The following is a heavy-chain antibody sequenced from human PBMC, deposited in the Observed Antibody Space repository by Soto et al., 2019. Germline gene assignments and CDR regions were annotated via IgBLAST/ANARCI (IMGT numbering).Heavy chain of an antibody. Sequence: QVQLQESGPGLVKPSETLSLTCTVSGGSISNHYWSWIRQPPGKGLEWIGYIYYNGNTNYNPSLMTQVTMSVDTSKNQIFLKLNSVTAADTAVYYCTRANWYSEYWGQGTLVTVSS. D-gene: IGHD7-27*01. CDR3: TRANWYSEY. V-gene: IGHV4-59*11. CDR1: GGSISNHY. J-gene: IGHJ4*02. CDR2: IYYNGNT.